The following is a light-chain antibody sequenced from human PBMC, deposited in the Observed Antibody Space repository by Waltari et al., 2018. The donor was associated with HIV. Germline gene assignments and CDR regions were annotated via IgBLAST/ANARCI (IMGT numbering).Light chain of an antibody. CDR2: SNN. CDR1: SPNIGSNT. V-gene: IGLV1-44*01. Sequence: QSVLTQPPSASGTPGQRVTISCSGSSPNIGSNTVNWYQQLPGTAPKLLIYSNNQRPSGVPDRFSGSKSGTSDSLAISGLQSEDEADYYCAAWDDSLNGLVVFGGGTKLTVL. CDR3: AAWDDSLNGLVV. J-gene: IGLJ2*01.